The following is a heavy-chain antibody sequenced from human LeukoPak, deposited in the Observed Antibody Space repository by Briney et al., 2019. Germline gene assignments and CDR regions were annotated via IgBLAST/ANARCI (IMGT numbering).Heavy chain of an antibody. CDR1: GFTFSSYG. CDR2: IRYDGTNK. D-gene: IGHD3-10*01. V-gene: IGHV3-30*02. CDR3: AKDKSMVRELDY. J-gene: IGHJ4*02. Sequence: GSLRLSCAASGFTFSSYGIHWVRQTPGKGLDWVAFIRYDGTNKYYADSVKGRFTISRDNSKNTLFLQMNSLRAEDTAVYYCAKDKSMVRELDYWGQGNLVTVSS.